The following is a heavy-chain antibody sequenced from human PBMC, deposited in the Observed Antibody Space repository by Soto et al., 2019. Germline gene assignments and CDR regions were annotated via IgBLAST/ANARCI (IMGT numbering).Heavy chain of an antibody. CDR3: AKRGGVVGGSERPVFEY. CDR2: ISFDGKNR. CDR1: GFIFSNYG. Sequence: QVQLVESGGGVVQPGTSLRLSCAASGFIFSNYGMHWVRQAPGKGLEWVALISFDGKNRNYADSVKGRFTIYRDNPKNTLYLEMNSLRHEDTAYYYCAKRGGVVGGSERPVFEYWGQGTLVTVSS. V-gene: IGHV3-30*18. D-gene: IGHD2-15*01. J-gene: IGHJ4*02.